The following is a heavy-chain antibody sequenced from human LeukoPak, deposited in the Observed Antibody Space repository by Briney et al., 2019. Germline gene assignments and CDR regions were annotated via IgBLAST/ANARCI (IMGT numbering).Heavy chain of an antibody. CDR2: IYTSGST. D-gene: IGHD3-10*01. V-gene: IGHV4-4*07. Sequence: PSGTLSLTCTVSGGSISSYYWSWIRQPAGKGLEWIGRIYTSGSTNYNPTLKSRVTMSVDTSKNQFSLKLTSVTAADTAVYYCARDPSGSGSYYNPAAEGSMDVWGQGTTVTVSS. CDR1: GGSISSYY. CDR3: ARDPSGSGSYYNPAAEGSMDV. J-gene: IGHJ6*02.